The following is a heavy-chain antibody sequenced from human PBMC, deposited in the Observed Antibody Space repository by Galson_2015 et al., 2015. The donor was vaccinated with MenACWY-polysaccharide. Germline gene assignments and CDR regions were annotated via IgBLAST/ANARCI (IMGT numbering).Heavy chain of an antibody. V-gene: IGHV1-2*02. CDR3: ARVPTYHHTDASWLVP. Sequence: SVKVSCKASGYTFTGNFINWVRQAPGQGLEWMGWINANSGATSYAQKFQDRVTMTRDTSINTAYMELNRLRSDDTAVYYCARVPTYHHTDASWLVPWVQGTPVPVSS. D-gene: IGHD1-14*01. CDR2: INANSGAT. J-gene: IGHJ5*02. CDR1: GYTFTGNF.